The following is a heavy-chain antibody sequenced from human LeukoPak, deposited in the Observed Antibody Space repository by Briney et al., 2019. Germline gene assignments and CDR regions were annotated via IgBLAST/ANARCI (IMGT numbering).Heavy chain of an antibody. CDR2: IYYSGST. CDR1: GGSISSYY. V-gene: IGHV4-59*08. J-gene: IGHJ5*02. D-gene: IGHD3-22*01. Sequence: SETLSLTCTVSGGSISSYYWSRIRQPPGKGLEWIGYIYYSGSTNYNPSLKSRVTISVDTSKNQFSLKLSSVTAADTAVYYCARHHPSWYYYDSSGYPTLGWFDPWGQGTLVTVSS. CDR3: ARHHPSWYYYDSSGYPTLGWFDP.